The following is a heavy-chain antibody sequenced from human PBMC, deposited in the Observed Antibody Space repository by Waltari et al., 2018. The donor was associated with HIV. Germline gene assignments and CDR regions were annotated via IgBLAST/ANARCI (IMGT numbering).Heavy chain of an antibody. Sequence: QVQLVQSGAEVKKPGAAVKVSCKASGYTFTDYYIHWVRQAPGQGLEWMGWMNPNSGCPNYPRKFKGSVTMTRDTSTNTSYLHLRCLTSDDTSLYWCSRGGTILTGYYPSGVSWGQGTPVTVSS. V-gene: IGHV1-2*07. CDR2: MNPNSGCP. CDR3: SRGGTILTGYYPSGVS. D-gene: IGHD3-9*01. J-gene: IGHJ5*02. CDR1: GYTFTDYY.